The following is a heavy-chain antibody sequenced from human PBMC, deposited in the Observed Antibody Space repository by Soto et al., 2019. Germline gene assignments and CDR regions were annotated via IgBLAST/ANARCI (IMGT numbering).Heavy chain of an antibody. J-gene: IGHJ4*02. CDR2: ISYDGSNK. D-gene: IGHD4-17*01. CDR1: GFTFSSYG. Sequence: GGSLRLSCAASGFTFSSYGMHWVRQAPGKGLEWVAVISYDGSNKYYADSVKGRFTISRDNSKNTLYLQMNSLRAEDTAVYYCAKVGDYGDYGSVDLFDYWGQGTLVTVSS. V-gene: IGHV3-30*18. CDR3: AKVGDYGDYGSVDLFDY.